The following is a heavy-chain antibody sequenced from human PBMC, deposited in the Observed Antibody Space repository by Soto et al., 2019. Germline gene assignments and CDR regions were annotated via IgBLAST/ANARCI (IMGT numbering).Heavy chain of an antibody. V-gene: IGHV3-11*06. Sequence: GGSLRLSCAASGFTFSDYYMSWIRQAPGKGLEWVSYISSSSSYTNYADSVKGRFTISRDNAKNSLYLQMNSLRAEDTAVYYCASWAQGSNTYYYDSSGSFYGMDVWGQGTTVTVSS. D-gene: IGHD3-22*01. CDR3: ASWAQGSNTYYYDSSGSFYGMDV. J-gene: IGHJ6*02. CDR2: ISSSSSYT. CDR1: GFTFSDYY.